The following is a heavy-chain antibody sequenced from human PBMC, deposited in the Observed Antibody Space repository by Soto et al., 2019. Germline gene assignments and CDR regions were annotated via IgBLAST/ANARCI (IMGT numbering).Heavy chain of an antibody. D-gene: IGHD3-16*01. J-gene: IGHJ4*02. CDR2: ISATGGGT. CDR1: GFKFSNYA. V-gene: IGHV3-23*01. CDR3: AKDRRAGGNSAFYFDF. Sequence: GGSLRLSCAASGFKFSNYAMICFRHAPGKGLEWVSLISATGGGTYYADSVKGRFTISRDNSHNTLYLQVHSLTAEDTAVYYCAKDRRAGGNSAFYFDFWGQGAQVTVSS.